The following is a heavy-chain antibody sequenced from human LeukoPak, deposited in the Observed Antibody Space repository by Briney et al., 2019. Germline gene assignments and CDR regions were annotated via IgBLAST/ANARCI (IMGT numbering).Heavy chain of an antibody. CDR3: ARDWNDFGPSPFDY. D-gene: IGHD1-1*01. J-gene: IGHJ4*02. CDR2: ISSSGSTI. V-gene: IGHV3-48*03. Sequence: PGGSLRLSCAASGFTFSSYEMNWVRQAPGKGLEWVSYISSSGSTIYYADSVKGRFTISRDNAKNSLYLQMNSLRAENTAVYYCARDWNDFGPSPFDYWGQGTLVTVSS. CDR1: GFTFSSYE.